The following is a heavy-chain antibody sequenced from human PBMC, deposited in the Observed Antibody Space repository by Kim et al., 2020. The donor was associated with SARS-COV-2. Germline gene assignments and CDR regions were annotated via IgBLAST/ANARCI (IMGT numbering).Heavy chain of an antibody. D-gene: IGHD3-10*01. J-gene: IGHJ4*02. V-gene: IGHV3-30*18. CDR1: GFTFSSYG. Sequence: GGSLRLSCAASGFTFSSYGMHWVRQAPGKGLEWVAVISYDGSKKYYAESVKGRFAISRDNSKNTLYLQMNSLRAEDTAVYYCAKDSRQLWFGELLSYADYWGQGILVTVSS. CDR3: AKDSRQLWFGELLSYADY. CDR2: ISYDGSKK.